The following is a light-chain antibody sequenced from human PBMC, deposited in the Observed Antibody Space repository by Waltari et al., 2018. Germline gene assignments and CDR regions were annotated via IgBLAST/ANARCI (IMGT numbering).Light chain of an antibody. V-gene: IGKV1-5*03. CDR3: QQFDTYPWT. J-gene: IGKJ1*01. Sequence: DIQMTQSPSTVSGSVGDRVTITCRASEDISTWLDWYQQKPERAPKLLFYKANKVSTVEGGVPPRFSGIGSGTEFTLTISSLQPDDFATYYCQQFDTYPWTFGQGTKVEIK. CDR1: EDISTW. CDR2: KANKVS.